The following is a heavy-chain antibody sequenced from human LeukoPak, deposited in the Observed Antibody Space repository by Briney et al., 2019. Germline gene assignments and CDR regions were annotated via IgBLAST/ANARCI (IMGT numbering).Heavy chain of an antibody. V-gene: IGHV3-48*01. CDR1: GFGFESP. Sequence: GGSLRLSRAASGFGFESPMNWVRRAPGKGLEWISHIRSEGEIIKYADSVKGRFTISRDNAKKSLYLQMNCLRAEDTAVYYCARDTDFAFDIWGQGTMVTVSS. J-gene: IGHJ3*02. CDR2: IRSEGEII. D-gene: IGHD3/OR15-3a*01. CDR3: ARDTDFAFDI.